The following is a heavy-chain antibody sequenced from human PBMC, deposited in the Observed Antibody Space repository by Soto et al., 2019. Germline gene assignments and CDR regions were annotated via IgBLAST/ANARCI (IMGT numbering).Heavy chain of an antibody. D-gene: IGHD3-22*01. CDR2: IRASGGNT. J-gene: IGHJ4*02. CDR1: GFTFRNYY. Sequence: PGGSLRLSCAASGFTFRNYYMVWVRQAPGKGLEWVSTIRASGGNTYYADSVKGRFTISRDKSRNTVYVQMNSLRAEDTAVYYCAKSFDSSGYTVRTFDYWGQGTMVTVS. CDR3: AKSFDSSGYTVRTFDY. V-gene: IGHV3-23*01.